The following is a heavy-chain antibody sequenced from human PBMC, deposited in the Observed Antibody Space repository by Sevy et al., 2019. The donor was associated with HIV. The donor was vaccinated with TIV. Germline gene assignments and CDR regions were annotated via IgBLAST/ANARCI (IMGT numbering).Heavy chain of an antibody. CDR3: ARGPYNSGLRFDF. CDR1: GFTFSSYG. Sequence: GGSLRLSCAASGFTFSSYGMHWVRQAPGKGLAWVAVISFDGGNTYYSDAVEGRFTISRDNSKNTVFLQMNSLSPDDTALYYCARGPYNSGLRFDFWGQGTLVTVSS. V-gene: IGHV3-30*03. J-gene: IGHJ4*02. D-gene: IGHD5-12*01. CDR2: ISFDGGNT.